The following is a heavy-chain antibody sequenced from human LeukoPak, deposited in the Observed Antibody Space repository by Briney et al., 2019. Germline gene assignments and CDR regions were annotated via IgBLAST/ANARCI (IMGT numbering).Heavy chain of an antibody. D-gene: IGHD2-2*01. CDR1: GGTFSSYA. V-gene: IGHV1-69*01. CDR2: IIPIFGTA. Sequence: SVKVSCKASGGTFSSYAISWVRRAPGQGLEWMGGIIPIFGTANYAQKFQGRVTITADESTSTAYMELSSLRSEDTAVYYCARGQGYCSSTSCYEEGFVYYFDYWGQGTLVTVSS. CDR3: ARGQGYCSSTSCYEEGFVYYFDY. J-gene: IGHJ4*02.